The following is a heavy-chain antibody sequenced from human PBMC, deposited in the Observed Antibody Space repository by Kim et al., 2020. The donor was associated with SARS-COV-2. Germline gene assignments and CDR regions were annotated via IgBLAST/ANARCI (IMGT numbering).Heavy chain of an antibody. J-gene: IGHJ4*02. CDR3: ARSPHAVDY. V-gene: IGHV3-48*02. Sequence: YDADSVKGRVSIFRDNAKNALYLQMSNLRDEETAVYYCARSPHAVDYWGQGTLVTVSS. D-gene: IGHD2-15*01.